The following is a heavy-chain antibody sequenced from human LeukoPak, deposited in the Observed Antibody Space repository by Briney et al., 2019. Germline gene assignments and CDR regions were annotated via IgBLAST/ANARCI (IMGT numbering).Heavy chain of an antibody. CDR3: ARDFDGPRASNY. Sequence: GGSLRLSCAASGFTFSYFWMHWFRQTPGKGLVWVSCINTDGSYSTYADSVKGRFTISRDNVRNTLYLQMNSLRAEDSAVYYCARDFDGPRASNYWGQGISVTVSS. V-gene: IGHV3-74*01. J-gene: IGHJ4*02. D-gene: IGHD4-17*01. CDR2: INTDGSYS. CDR1: GFTFSYFW.